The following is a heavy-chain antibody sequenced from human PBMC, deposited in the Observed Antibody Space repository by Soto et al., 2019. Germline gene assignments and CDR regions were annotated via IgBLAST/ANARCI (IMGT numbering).Heavy chain of an antibody. V-gene: IGHV4-61*01. D-gene: IGHD6-19*01. CDR2: IHHSGST. CDR3: ARSFGWYAIDQ. J-gene: IGHJ4*02. CDR1: GDSVSSASYY. Sequence: QVQLQESGPGLVKPSETLSLTCTVAGDSVSSASYYWSWIRQSPGKGLEWIGYIHHSGSTNNNPSLRSRLIMSVDTSKNQFSLNLNSVTAADTAVYYCARSFGWYAIDQWGQGTLVTVSS.